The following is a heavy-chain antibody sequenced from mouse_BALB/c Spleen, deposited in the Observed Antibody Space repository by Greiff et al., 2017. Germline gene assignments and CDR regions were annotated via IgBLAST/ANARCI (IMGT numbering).Heavy chain of an antibody. V-gene: IGHV14-1*02. CDR3: ARSEAHYQPRDYAMDY. CDR2: IDPENGNT. CDR1: GFNIKDYY. J-gene: IGHJ4*01. D-gene: IGHD5-5*01. Sequence: VQLKQSGAELVRPGALVKLSCKASGFNIKDYYMHWVKQRPEQGLEWIGWIDPENGNTIYDPKFQGKASITADTSSNTAYLQLSSLTSEDTAVYYCARSEAHYQPRDYAMDYWGQGTSVTVSS.